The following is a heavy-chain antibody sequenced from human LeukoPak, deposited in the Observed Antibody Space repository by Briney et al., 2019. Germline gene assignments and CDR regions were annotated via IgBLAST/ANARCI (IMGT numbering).Heavy chain of an antibody. CDR3: ARAPAYYYYMDV. CDR2: ISYDGSNK. V-gene: IGHV3-30*01. Sequence: GGSLRLSRAASGFTFSSYAMHWVRQAPGKGLEGVAVISYDGSNKYYADSVKGRFTISRDNSKNTLYLQMNSLRAEDTAVYYCARAPAYYYYMDVWGKGTTVTVSS. J-gene: IGHJ6*03. CDR1: GFTFSSYA.